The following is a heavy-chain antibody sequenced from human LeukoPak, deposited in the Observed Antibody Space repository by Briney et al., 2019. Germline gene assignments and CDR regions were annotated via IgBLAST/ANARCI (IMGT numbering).Heavy chain of an antibody. CDR3: AKDRRGLLDY. CDR2: ISWDGGST. D-gene: IGHD3-16*01. V-gene: IGHV3-43*01. CDR1: GFTFDDYT. J-gene: IGHJ4*02. Sequence: GGSLRLSCAASGFTFDDYTMHWGRQAPGKGLEWVSLISWDGGSTYYADSVKGRFTISRDNSKNSLYLQMNSLRTEDTALYYCAKDRRGLLDYWGQGTLVTVSS.